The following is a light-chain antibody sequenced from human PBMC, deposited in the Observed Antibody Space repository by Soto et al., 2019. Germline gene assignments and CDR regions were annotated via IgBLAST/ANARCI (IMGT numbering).Light chain of an antibody. CDR3: QQYDDIPV. V-gene: IGKV1-33*01. J-gene: IGKJ3*01. Sequence: DIQMTQSPPSVSASVGDRVTITCQARQDIRHYLNWYQQRPGEAPNLLIYDASTLQSGVPSRSTGSGSGTIFTFTITRLQPEDVATYYCQQYDDIPVFGPGTKV. CDR2: DAS. CDR1: QDIRHY.